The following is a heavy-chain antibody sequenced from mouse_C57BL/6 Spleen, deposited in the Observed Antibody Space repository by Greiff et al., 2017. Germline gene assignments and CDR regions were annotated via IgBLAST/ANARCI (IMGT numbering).Heavy chain of an antibody. J-gene: IGHJ2*01. D-gene: IGHD3-3*01. V-gene: IGHV1-15*01. Sequence: VQLQQSGAELVRPGASVTLSCKASGYTFTDYEMHWAKQTPVHGLEWIGAIDPETGGTAYNQKFKGKAILTADKSSSTAYMELRSLTSEDSAVYYCTREGLAYYFDYWGQGTTLTVSS. CDR3: TREGLAYYFDY. CDR2: IDPETGGT. CDR1: GYTFTDYE.